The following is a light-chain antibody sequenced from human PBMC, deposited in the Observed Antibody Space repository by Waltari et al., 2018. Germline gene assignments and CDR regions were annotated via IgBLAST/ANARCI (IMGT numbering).Light chain of an antibody. CDR3: QTGGFGIWV. CDR1: SGHSSYA. Sequence: QLMLTQSPSASASLGASVKLTCTLSSGHSSYAIAWHQQQPEKGPRYLMKVNSDGSHIKGDGIPDRFSGSGSGAERYLTISSLQSEDGADYYCQTGGFGIWVFGGGTKLTVL. CDR2: VNSDGSH. J-gene: IGLJ3*02. V-gene: IGLV4-69*01.